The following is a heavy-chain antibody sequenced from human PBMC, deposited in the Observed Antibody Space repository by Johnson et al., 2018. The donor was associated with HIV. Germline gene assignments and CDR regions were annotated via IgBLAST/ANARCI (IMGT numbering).Heavy chain of an antibody. Sequence: VQLVESGGGLVKPGGSLRLSCAASGFTFSSYAMSWVRQAPGKGLEWIGRIKSKTDGGTTDYAAPVKGRFSISRDDSKNTLYLQMNSLKTEDTALYYCTTGQLGGASDIWGQGTMVTVSS. D-gene: IGHD6-13*01. CDR1: GFTFSSYA. CDR2: IKSKTDGGTT. V-gene: IGHV3-15*01. CDR3: TTGQLGGASDI. J-gene: IGHJ3*02.